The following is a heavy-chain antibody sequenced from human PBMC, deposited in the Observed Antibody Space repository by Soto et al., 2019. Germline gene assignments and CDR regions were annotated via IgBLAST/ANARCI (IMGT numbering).Heavy chain of an antibody. CDR2: IKEDGSDT. Sequence: EVQLVESGGGLVQPGGSLRLSCAASGFSFSNSWMSWVRQAPGRGLEWVANIKEDGSDTYYVDSVKDRSTISRDNTENSLYLQMNSLRAEDTALYYCARVLRAERTGYSLDIWGRGTMVTVS. V-gene: IGHV3-7*01. CDR1: GFSFSNSW. J-gene: IGHJ3*02. D-gene: IGHD3-9*01. CDR3: ARVLRAERTGYSLDI.